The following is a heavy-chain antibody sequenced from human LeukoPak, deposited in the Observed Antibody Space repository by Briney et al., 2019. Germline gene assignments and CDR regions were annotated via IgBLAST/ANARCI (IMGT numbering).Heavy chain of an antibody. V-gene: IGHV3-7*01. CDR3: AREWGVYCSGFAGVWGSCYANYYYGMDV. D-gene: IGHD2-15*01. CDR2: IKQDGSEK. CDR1: GFTFSSYW. J-gene: IGHJ6*02. Sequence: GGSLRLSCAASGFTFSSYWMSWVRQAPGKGLEWVANIKQDGSEKYYVDSVKGRFTISRDNAKNSLYLQMNSLRAEDTAVYYCAREWGVYCSGFAGVWGSCYANYYYGMDVWGQGTTVTVSS.